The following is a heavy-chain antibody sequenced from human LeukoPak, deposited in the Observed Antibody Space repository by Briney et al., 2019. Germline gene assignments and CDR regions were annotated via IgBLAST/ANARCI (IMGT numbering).Heavy chain of an antibody. CDR3: ARARPRGYCSGGSCYPAVDY. CDR1: GGSFSGYY. Sequence: SETLSLTCAVYGGSFSGYYWSWIRQPTGKGLEWIGEINNRGSTNYNPSLKSRVTISVDTSKNQFSLKLSSVTAADTAVYYCARARPRGYCSGGSCYPAVDYWGQGTLVTVSS. V-gene: IGHV4-34*01. CDR2: INNRGST. J-gene: IGHJ4*02. D-gene: IGHD2-15*01.